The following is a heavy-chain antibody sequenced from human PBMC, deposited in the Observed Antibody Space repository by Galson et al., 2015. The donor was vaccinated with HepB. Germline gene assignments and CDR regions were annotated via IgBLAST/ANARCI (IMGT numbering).Heavy chain of an antibody. CDR3: AREGDCTNGVCYRNAFDI. V-gene: IGHV3-30*03. CDR2: ISYDGSNK. J-gene: IGHJ3*02. Sequence: SLRLSCAASGFTFSSYGMHWVRQAPGKGLEWVAVISYDGSNKYYADSVKGRFTISRDNSKNTLYLQMNSLRAEDTAVYYCAREGDCTNGVCYRNAFDIWGQGTMVTVSS. CDR1: GFTFSSYG. D-gene: IGHD2-8*01.